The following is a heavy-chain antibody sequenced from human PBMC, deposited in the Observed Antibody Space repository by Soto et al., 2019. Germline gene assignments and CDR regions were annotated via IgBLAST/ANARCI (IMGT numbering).Heavy chain of an antibody. D-gene: IGHD2-15*01. CDR2: IYYSGST. CDR1: GGSIGSYY. J-gene: IGHJ3*02. CDR3: ARLGDGGDCSGGSCYLNDALAI. Sequence: SETLSLTCAVSGGSIGSYYWTWIRQPRGKGLEWIGYIYYSGSTNHNPSLKSRVTISVDTSKNQLSLKLSSVTAADTAVYYCARLGDGGDCSGGSCYLNDALAIWGQGTMVTVSS. V-gene: IGHV4-59*01.